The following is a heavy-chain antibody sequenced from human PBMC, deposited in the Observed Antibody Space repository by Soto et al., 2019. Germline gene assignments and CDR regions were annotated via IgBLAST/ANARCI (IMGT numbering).Heavy chain of an antibody. CDR1: GYTFNTYG. Sequence: ASVKVSCKTSGYTFNTYGINWVRQAPGQGLELMGWISACDGKTTYAEKFQGRVTLTTDTSTSTAYMELRSLRSDDTAIYYCARDPHEFWISYWFDPWGQGTPVTVSS. CDR2: ISACDGKT. V-gene: IGHV1-18*01. J-gene: IGHJ5*02. CDR3: ARDPHEFWISYWFDP. D-gene: IGHD3-3*01.